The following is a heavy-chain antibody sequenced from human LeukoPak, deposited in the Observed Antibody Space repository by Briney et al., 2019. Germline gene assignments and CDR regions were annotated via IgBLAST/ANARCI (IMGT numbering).Heavy chain of an antibody. Sequence: GGSLRLACAASGFTFSDNWMHWVRQAPGKGLVWVSVISSDGRSTIYADSVKGRFTISRDNAKNTLYLQMDSLRAEDTAVYFCASQLGGNVYWGQGTLVTVSS. V-gene: IGHV3-74*01. CDR3: ASQLGGNVY. CDR2: ISSDGRST. D-gene: IGHD3-16*01. CDR1: GFTFSDNW. J-gene: IGHJ4*02.